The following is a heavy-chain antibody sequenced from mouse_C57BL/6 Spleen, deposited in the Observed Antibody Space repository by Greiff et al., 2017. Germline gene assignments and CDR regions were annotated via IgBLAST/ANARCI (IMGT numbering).Heavy chain of an antibody. CDR1: GYAFTNYL. V-gene: IGHV1-54*01. J-gene: IGHJ4*01. CDR3: ARKYYDYDYYAMDY. Sequence: VQLQQSGAELVRPGTSVKVSCKASGYAFTNYLIEWVKQRPGQGLEWIGVINPGSGGTNYNEKFKGKATLTADKSSSTAYMQLSSLTSEDSAVYFCARKYYDYDYYAMDYWGQGTSVTVSS. D-gene: IGHD2-4*01. CDR2: INPGSGGT.